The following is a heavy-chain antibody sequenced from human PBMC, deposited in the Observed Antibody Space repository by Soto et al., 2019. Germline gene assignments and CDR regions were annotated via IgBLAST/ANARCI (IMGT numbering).Heavy chain of an antibody. CDR3: ARKGDSYYYYGRDV. CDR2: INHSGST. CDR1: GGSFSGYY. Sequence: SETLSLTCAVYGGSFSGYYWSWIRQPPGKGLEWIGEINHSGSTNYNPSLKSRVTISVDTSKNQFSLKLSSVTAADTAVYYCARKGDSYYYYGRDVWGQGTTVTVS. J-gene: IGHJ6*02. V-gene: IGHV4-34*01. D-gene: IGHD2-15*01.